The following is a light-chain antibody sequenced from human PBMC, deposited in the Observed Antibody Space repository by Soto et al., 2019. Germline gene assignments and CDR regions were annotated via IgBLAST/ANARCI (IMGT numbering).Light chain of an antibody. J-gene: IGKJ4*01. V-gene: IGKV3-15*01. CDR3: QQYNDWHLT. CDR2: GAS. CDR1: QSVGNN. Sequence: EVLMTQSPATLSVSPGERATLSCRASQSVGNNLAWYQQKPGQAPRLLVYGASTRATGVPVSFSGSGSGTEFTLTISSLQSQDFAVYYCQQYNDWHLTFGGGTKVEMK.